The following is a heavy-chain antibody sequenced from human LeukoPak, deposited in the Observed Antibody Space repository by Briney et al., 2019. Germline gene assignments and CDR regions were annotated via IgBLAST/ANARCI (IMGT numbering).Heavy chain of an antibody. CDR1: GVSISSYY. Sequence: PSETLSLTCTVSGVSISSYYWSWIRQPPEKGLEYIGYIYYSGNTNYNPSLKSRVTISVDTSKNQFSLKLSSVTAADTAVYYCARGTSSLDYWGQGTLVTVSS. J-gene: IGHJ4*02. V-gene: IGHV4-59*01. CDR3: ARGTSSLDY. CDR2: IYYSGNT.